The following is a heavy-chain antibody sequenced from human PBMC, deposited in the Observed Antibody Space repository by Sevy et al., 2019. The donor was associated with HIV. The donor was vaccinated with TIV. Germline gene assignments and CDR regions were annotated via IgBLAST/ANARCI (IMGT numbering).Heavy chain of an antibody. D-gene: IGHD2-2*01. Sequence: ASVKVSCKASGYTFTGYYMHWVRQAPGQGLEWMGWINPNSGGINYAQKFQGRVTMTRDTSISTAYMELSRLRSDDTAVYYCARSRGQLLVDAFDIWGQGTMVTVSS. J-gene: IGHJ3*02. CDR2: INPNSGGI. CDR1: GYTFTGYY. V-gene: IGHV1-2*02. CDR3: ARSRGQLLVDAFDI.